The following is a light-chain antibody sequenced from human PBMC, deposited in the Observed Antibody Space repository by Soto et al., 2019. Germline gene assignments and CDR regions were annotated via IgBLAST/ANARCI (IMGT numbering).Light chain of an antibody. CDR1: HSVTSDY. Sequence: EVVLTQSPGTLSLSPGERATLSCRASHSVTSDYLAWYQQKPGQAPRLLIYGATKRATGIPARFSGSGSGTEFTLTISDVQPEDVAVYYCHQRQSWPRTFGQGSKVDIK. CDR2: GAT. V-gene: IGKV3-11*01. J-gene: IGKJ1*01. CDR3: HQRQSWPRT.